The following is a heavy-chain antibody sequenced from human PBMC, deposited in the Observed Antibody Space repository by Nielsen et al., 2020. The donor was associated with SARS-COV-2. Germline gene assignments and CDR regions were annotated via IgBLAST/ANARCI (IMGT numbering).Heavy chain of an antibody. J-gene: IGHJ4*02. CDR2: INHSGST. CDR1: GGSFSGYY. Sequence: SQTLSLTCAVYGGSFSGYYWSWIRQPPGKGLEWIGEINHSGSTNYNPSLKSRVTISVDTSKNQFSLKLSSVTAADTAVYYCASASTTVIKSAWVHWGQGTLVTVSS. CDR3: ASASTTVIKSAWVH. D-gene: IGHD4-23*01. V-gene: IGHV4-34*01.